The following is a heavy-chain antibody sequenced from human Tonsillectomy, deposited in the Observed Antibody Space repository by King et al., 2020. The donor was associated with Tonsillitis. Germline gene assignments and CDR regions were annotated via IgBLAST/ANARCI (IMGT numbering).Heavy chain of an antibody. CDR2: IWNDGGNK. CDR1: GFTFSSYG. D-gene: IGHD6-19*01. Sequence: VQLVESGGGVVQPGTSLRLSCAASGFTFSSYGMHWVRQAPGKGLEWVAVIWNDGGNKYYGDSVKGRFTISRDNSKNTLYLQMKSLRAEDTAVYFCARGRLVFPPFDHWDLGTLVTVSS. J-gene: IGHJ4*02. V-gene: IGHV3-33*08. CDR3: ARGRLVFPPFDH.